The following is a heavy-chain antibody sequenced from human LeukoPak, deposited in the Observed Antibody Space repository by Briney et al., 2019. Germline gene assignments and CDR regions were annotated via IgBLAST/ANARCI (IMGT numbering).Heavy chain of an antibody. CDR2: IYYSGST. Sequence: PSETRSLTCTVSGGSISSYYWSWIRQPPGKGLEWIGYIYYSGSTNYNPSLKSRVTISVDTSKNQFSLKLSFVTPADTAVYYCARGVVAAPQTFDYWGQGTLVTVSS. D-gene: IGHD2-15*01. J-gene: IGHJ4*02. CDR1: GGSISSYY. V-gene: IGHV4-59*01. CDR3: ARGVVAAPQTFDY.